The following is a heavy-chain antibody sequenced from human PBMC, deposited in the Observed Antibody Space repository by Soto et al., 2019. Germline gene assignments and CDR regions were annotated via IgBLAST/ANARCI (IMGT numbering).Heavy chain of an antibody. J-gene: IGHJ4*02. CDR3: ERDPPRYFTSSPEGAGL. D-gene: IGHD2-21*01. Sequence: GGLVKVSCKASGYTFTDSHIHWVRQASGQGLEWLGWINPKTGDTNYPQKFQGRITMTRDTSMSTAYMELTNLTSDDTAVYYCERDPPRYFTSSPEGAGLWGQGTLVTVSS. V-gene: IGHV1-2*02. CDR2: INPKTGDT. CDR1: GYTFTDSH.